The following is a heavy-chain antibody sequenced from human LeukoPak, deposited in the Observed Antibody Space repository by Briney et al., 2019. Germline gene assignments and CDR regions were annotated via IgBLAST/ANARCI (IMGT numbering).Heavy chain of an antibody. D-gene: IGHD4-17*01. CDR3: AREPTVTTFGY. J-gene: IGHJ4*02. Sequence: SETLSLTCTVSGGSISTYYWSWIRQPPGKGLEWIGYIFHIGSTNYNLSLKSRVTMSLDTSKNQFSLKLSSVTAADTAVYYCAREPTVTTFGYWGQGTLVTVSS. CDR1: GGSISTYY. V-gene: IGHV4-59*01. CDR2: IFHIGST.